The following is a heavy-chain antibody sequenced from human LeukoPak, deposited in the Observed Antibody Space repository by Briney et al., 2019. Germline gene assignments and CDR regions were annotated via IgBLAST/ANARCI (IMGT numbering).Heavy chain of an antibody. CDR2: IIPIFGTA. CDR1: GGTFSSYA. J-gene: IGHJ4*02. V-gene: IGHV1-69*13. Sequence: GASVTVSFKASGGTFSSYAISWVRQAPGQGLEWMGGIIPIFGTANYAQKFQGRVTITADESTSTAYMELSSLRSEDTAVYYCARGHPPLYGDPLDYWGQGTLVTVSS. D-gene: IGHD4-17*01. CDR3: ARGHPPLYGDPLDY.